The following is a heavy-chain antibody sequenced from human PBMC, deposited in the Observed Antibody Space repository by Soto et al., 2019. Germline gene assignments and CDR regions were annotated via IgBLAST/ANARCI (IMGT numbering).Heavy chain of an antibody. CDR1: GFSVSTNGMG. J-gene: IGHJ3*01. CDR2: IYWDDDK. V-gene: IGHV2-5*02. CDR3: AHRSGLAGTGTQAFAF. Sequence: QITLKESGPTLVKPTQTLTLTCTFSGFSVSTNGMGVGWIRQPPGKALEWLAVIYWDDDKHYSPSLKSRLTITKVTSNNQVVIIMTNMDPVDTATYYCAHRSGLAGTGTQAFAFWGQGTMVTVSS. D-gene: IGHD6-19*01.